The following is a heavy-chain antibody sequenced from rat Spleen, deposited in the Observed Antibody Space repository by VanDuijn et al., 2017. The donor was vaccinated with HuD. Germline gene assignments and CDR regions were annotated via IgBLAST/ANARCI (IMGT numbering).Heavy chain of an antibody. J-gene: IGHJ3*01. CDR2: ISTGGGNT. CDR3: VRQDTSGYSNWFTY. V-gene: IGHV5S13*01. CDR1: GFTFSNYG. Sequence: EVQLVESDGGLVQPGRSLKLSCAASGFTFSNYGMAWVRQTPTKGLEWVASISTGGGNTYYRDSVKGRFTVSRENAENTLYLLMDSLRSEDTATYYCVRQDTSGYSNWFTYWGQGTLVTVSS. D-gene: IGHD4-3*01.